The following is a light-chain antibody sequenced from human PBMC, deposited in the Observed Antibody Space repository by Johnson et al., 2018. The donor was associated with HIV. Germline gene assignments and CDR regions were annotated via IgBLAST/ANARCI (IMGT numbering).Light chain of an antibody. CDR2: DNH. CDR1: SSNIGNNY. Sequence: QSVLTQPPSVSAAPGQKVTISCSGSSSNIGNNYVSWYQQVPGTAPKLLIYDNHKRPSVIPDRFSGSKSGTSATLCLTALQTGDEADYYCGTWDSSLSRIFGTGTKVTVL. V-gene: IGLV1-51*01. J-gene: IGLJ1*01. CDR3: GTWDSSLSRI.